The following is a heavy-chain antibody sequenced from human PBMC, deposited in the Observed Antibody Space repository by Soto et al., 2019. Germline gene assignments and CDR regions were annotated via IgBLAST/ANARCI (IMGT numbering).Heavy chain of an antibody. CDR2: MSGSSSTT. CDR3: AKNQERELPRVIDF. V-gene: IGHV3-23*01. D-gene: IGHD1-7*01. CDR1: GLTFSNYA. J-gene: IGHJ4*02. Sequence: GVSLRLSCATSGLTFSNYAMSWVRQAPGGGLEWVSSMSGSSSTTYYADSVRGRFTISRDRSKNTLYLQMSSLRAEDTALYYCAKNQERELPRVIDFWGQGTLVTVSS.